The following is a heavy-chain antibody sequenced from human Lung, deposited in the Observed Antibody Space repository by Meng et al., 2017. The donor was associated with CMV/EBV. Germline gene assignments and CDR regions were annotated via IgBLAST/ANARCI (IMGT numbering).Heavy chain of an antibody. J-gene: IGHJ4*02. CDR1: GGSLSDYA. CDR2: IIPIFGTT. V-gene: IGHV1-69*05. D-gene: IGHD3/OR15-3a*01. CDR3: ARGPSTSYDSCRGLHS. Sequence: SXXVSXKASGGSLSDYAISWVRQAPGQGLEWMGGIIPIFGTTNYAQKFQGRVTITTDGSATTAYMDLSSLRSEDPAVFYRARGPSTSYDSCRGLHSWGQGXLVTVSS.